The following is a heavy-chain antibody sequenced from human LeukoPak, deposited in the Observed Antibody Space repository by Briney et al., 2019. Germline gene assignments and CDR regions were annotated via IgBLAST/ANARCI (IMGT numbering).Heavy chain of an antibody. V-gene: IGHV3-66*02. Sequence: GGSLRLSCAVSRFTVSSNYMSCVRQAPGDGLGWDSVTYSGGSTYYADSVKGRFTISRDNYKNTLYLQMNSLRAEDTAVYYCARGKGFGVVSYYYYGMDVWGQGTTVTVSS. J-gene: IGHJ6*02. CDR1: RFTVSSNY. D-gene: IGHD3-3*01. CDR2: TYSGGST. CDR3: ARGKGFGVVSYYYYGMDV.